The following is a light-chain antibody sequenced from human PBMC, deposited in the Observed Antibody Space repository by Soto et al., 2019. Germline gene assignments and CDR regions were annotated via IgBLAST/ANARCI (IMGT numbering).Light chain of an antibody. V-gene: IGKV1-12*02. J-gene: IGKJ3*01. CDR2: DAS. CDR1: QDISGW. CDR3: QQAYSLPFT. Sequence: DIQMTQSPSSVSASVGDRVTITCRASQDISGWLAWFQQKPGKAPKLLIYDASNLQSGVPPRFSGSGSGTDFTLTISSLQPEDFATYYCQQAYSLPFTVGPGTKVDIK.